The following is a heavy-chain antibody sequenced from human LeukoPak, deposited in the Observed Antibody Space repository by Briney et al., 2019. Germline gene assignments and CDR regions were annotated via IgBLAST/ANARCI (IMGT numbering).Heavy chain of an antibody. CDR2: ISYSGST. V-gene: IGHV4-59*11. Sequence: SSDTLSLTCTVSGGSINSHYRSWIRQPSGKGLEWIGYISYSGSTNYNPSLESRVTISVDTSKTQFSLKLSSVTAADTAMYYCVRGGDDASMRRYYFDFWGQGTLVSVSS. J-gene: IGHJ4*02. CDR1: GGSINSHY. CDR3: VRGGDDASMRRYYFDF. D-gene: IGHD2/OR15-2a*01.